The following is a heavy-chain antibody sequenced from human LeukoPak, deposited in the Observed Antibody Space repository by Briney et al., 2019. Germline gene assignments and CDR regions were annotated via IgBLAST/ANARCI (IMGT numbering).Heavy chain of an antibody. CDR3: AKRRYDSSGHFDS. CDR2: IGGSGSYT. CDR1: GFTFSSYG. Sequence: GGSLRLSCAASGFTFSSYGMHWVRQAPGKGLEWVSAIGGSGSYTDYADSVKGRFTISKDNSKNTLYMRMSSLRAEDTAVYYCAKRRYDSSGHFDSWGQGTLVTVSS. D-gene: IGHD3-22*01. V-gene: IGHV3-23*01. J-gene: IGHJ4*02.